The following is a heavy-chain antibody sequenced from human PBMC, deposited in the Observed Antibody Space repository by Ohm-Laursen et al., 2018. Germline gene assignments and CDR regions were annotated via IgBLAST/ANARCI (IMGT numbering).Heavy chain of an antibody. Sequence: VASVKVSCKASGYTFDSFGITWVRQAPGQGLEWMGWISPYSGQTKYALKLQGRATMTTDTSTSTAYMDVRGLRSDDTAVYYCARGDTYGFDYWGQGTLVTVSS. V-gene: IGHV1-18*01. CDR2: ISPYSGQT. J-gene: IGHJ4*02. D-gene: IGHD3-10*01. CDR1: GYTFDSFG. CDR3: ARGDTYGFDY.